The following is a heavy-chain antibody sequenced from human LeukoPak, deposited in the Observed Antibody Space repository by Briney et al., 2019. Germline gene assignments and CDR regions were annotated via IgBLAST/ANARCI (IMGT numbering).Heavy chain of an antibody. V-gene: IGHV3-13*01. CDR3: AGAGSETRWRAFDF. CDR1: GFTFNRYD. J-gene: IGHJ4*02. D-gene: IGHD4-23*01. Sequence: GGSLRLSCTASGFTFNRYDMHWVRQVTGKDLEWVSGIGTAGDTYYAGSVKGRFTIFRENAKNSLYLQMNSLTAGDTAVYYCAGAGSETRWRAFDFWGQGALVTVSS. CDR2: IGTAGDT.